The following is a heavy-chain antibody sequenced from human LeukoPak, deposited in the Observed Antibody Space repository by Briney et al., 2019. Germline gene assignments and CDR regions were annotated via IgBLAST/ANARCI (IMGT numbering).Heavy chain of an antibody. CDR2: ISYDGSNK. J-gene: IGHJ6*02. CDR3: ARVLGVVVAAPMDV. CDR1: GFTFSSYA. Sequence: PGGSLRLSCAASGFTFSSYAMHWVRQAPGKGLEWVAVISYDGSNKYYADSVKGRFTISRENAKNSSYLQMNSLRAGDTAVYYCARVLGVVVAAPMDVWGQGTTVTVSS. V-gene: IGHV3-30*14. D-gene: IGHD2-15*01.